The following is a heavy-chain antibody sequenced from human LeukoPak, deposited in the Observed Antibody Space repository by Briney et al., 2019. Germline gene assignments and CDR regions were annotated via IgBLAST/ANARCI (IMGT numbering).Heavy chain of an antibody. J-gene: IGHJ4*02. CDR1: GDSISFYK. V-gene: IGHV4-4*07. CDR2: IDTSGDT. CDR3: ARFGAVAGFGWYYLDY. Sequence: SETLSLTCSVSGDSISFYKWSWIRQPAGKGLEWIGLIDTSGDTNYNPSLKSRVTMSVDTSENHFSLKLTSVTAADSAVYYCARFGAVAGFGWYYLDYWGQGSLVTVSS. D-gene: IGHD6-19*01.